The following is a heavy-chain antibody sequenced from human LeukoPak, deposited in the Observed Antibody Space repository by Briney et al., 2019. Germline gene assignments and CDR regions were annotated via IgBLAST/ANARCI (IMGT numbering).Heavy chain of an antibody. Sequence: PGASVKVSCKASGYTFTGYYMHWVRQAPGQGLEWMGWINPNSGGTNYAQKFQGRVTMTRDTSISTAYMELSRLRSDDTAVYYCARVGIGYYGSGSYYGPTGNSPRFDYWGQGTLVTVSS. CDR1: GYTFTGYY. V-gene: IGHV1-2*02. CDR2: INPNSGGT. CDR3: ARVGIGYYGSGSYYGPTGNSPRFDY. D-gene: IGHD3-10*01. J-gene: IGHJ4*02.